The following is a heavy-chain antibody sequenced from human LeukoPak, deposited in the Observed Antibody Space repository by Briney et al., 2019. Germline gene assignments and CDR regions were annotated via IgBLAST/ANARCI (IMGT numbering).Heavy chain of an antibody. CDR3: EETADAFDI. CDR1: GGSISSSSYY. Sequence: PSETLSLTCTVSGGSISSSSYYWGWIRQPPGKGLEWIGSIYYSGSTYYNPSLKSRVTISVDTSKNQFSLKLSSVTAADTAVYYCEETADAFDIWGQGTMVTVSS. V-gene: IGHV4-39*01. CDR2: IYYSGST. J-gene: IGHJ3*02.